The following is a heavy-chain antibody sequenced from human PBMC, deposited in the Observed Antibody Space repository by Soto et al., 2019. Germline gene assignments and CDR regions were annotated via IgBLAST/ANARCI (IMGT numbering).Heavy chain of an antibody. J-gene: IGHJ4*02. CDR1: VESFTSDW. V-gene: IGHV5-51*01. CDR2: IYRGESDT. D-gene: IGHD2-21*02. Sequence: ESRKISCKGSVESFTSDWIGCLRQMPGKGLGWLGLIYRGESDTRYSPSFQCQVTISADKSVSTAYMQWSSLKASDTAMYYCVRPFHTTAWSNYWCLGTLVTAS. CDR3: VRPFHTTAWSNY.